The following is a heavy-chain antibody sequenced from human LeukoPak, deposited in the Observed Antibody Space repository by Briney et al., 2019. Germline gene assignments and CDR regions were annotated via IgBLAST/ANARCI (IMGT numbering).Heavy chain of an antibody. CDR1: GFTLSSYA. J-gene: IGHJ6*02. D-gene: IGHD4-17*01. CDR2: INGSGGST. Sequence: GGSLRLSCAASGFTLSSYAKRWVRQDPGKGLEWVSAINGSGGSTYYADSVKGRFTISRDNSKNTLYLQMNSLRAEDTAVYYCAKDGADYGDYLYYYYGMDVWGQGTTVTVSS. CDR3: AKDGADYGDYLYYYYGMDV. V-gene: IGHV3-23*01.